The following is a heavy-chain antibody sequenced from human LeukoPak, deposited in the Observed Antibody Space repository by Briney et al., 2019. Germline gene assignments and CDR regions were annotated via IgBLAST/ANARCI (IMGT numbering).Heavy chain of an antibody. D-gene: IGHD6-19*01. J-gene: IGHJ4*02. CDR3: RIVGNSIPVAGTKNY. CDR2: ISASAGNT. CDR1: GFTFSSYA. V-gene: IGHV3-23*01. Sequence: GGSVRLSCADSGFTFSSYAMTWVRQAPGKGLEWVSSISASAGNTYYADSVKGRFTISRDNSKNTLYLQMDRLRAEDTAVYYCRIVGNSIPVAGTKNYWGQGNLGTVSS.